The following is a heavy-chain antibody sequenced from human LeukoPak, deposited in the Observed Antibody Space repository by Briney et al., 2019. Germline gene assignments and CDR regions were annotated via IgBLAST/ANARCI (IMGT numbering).Heavy chain of an antibody. Sequence: GGSLRLSYAASGFTFSSYGIHWVRQAPGKGLEWVAVISYDGTNKYYADSVKGRITISRDNSENTLYLQMSSLRAEDTAVYYCARDMNNRGAFDIWGQGTMVTVSS. CDR2: ISYDGTNK. CDR1: GFTFSSYG. CDR3: ARDMNNRGAFDI. D-gene: IGHD1/OR15-1a*01. V-gene: IGHV3-30*03. J-gene: IGHJ3*02.